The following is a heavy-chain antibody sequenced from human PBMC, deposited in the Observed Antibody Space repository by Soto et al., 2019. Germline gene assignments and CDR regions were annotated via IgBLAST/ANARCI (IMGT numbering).Heavy chain of an antibody. V-gene: IGHV4-61*01. CDR3: ASALYCSGGRGSLDP. Sequence: SETLSLTCSVSGGSVSSGNYYWSWIRQPPGKGLEWIGYIYYTGSTNYNPSLRSRVTISVDTSKNQFSLTLGSGTAADTAVYYCASALYCSGGRGSLDPWGQGTLVTVSS. CDR2: IYYTGST. CDR1: GGSVSSGNYY. D-gene: IGHD2-15*01. J-gene: IGHJ5*02.